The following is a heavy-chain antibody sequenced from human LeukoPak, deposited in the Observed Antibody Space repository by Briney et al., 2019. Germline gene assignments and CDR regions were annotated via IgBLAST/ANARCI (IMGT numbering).Heavy chain of an antibody. D-gene: IGHD3-10*01. J-gene: IGHJ6*02. CDR1: GFTFSSYA. CDR2: IYSGGST. Sequence: GGSLRLSCAASGFTFSSYAMSWVRQAPGKGLEWVSVIYSGGSTYYADSVKGRFTISRDNSKNTLYLQVNSLRAEDTAVYYCARDRSYYGSGSYSYYYYYGMDVWGQGTTVTVSS. CDR3: ARDRSYYGSGSYSYYYYYGMDV. V-gene: IGHV3-66*01.